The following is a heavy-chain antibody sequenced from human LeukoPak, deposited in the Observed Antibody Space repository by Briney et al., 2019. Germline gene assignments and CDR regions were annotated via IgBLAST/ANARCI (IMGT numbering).Heavy chain of an antibody. D-gene: IGHD3-22*01. CDR1: GTRFTSYW. J-gene: IGHJ4*02. V-gene: IGHV5-51*01. CDR2: IYPGDPDN. CDR3: ARHIDHYYDSSGYYWFDY. Sequence: GAPLKFSCKGPGTRFTSYWFGGVRQMPGKGVEVMGIIYPGDPDNRYRTSFQGEVPISAYKSISTAYLQWSSLKASDTDMYYGARHIDHYYDSSGYYWFDYWGQGTLVTVSS.